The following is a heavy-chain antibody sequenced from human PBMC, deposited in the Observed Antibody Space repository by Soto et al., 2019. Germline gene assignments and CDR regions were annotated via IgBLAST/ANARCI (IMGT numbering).Heavy chain of an antibody. CDR1: AVTFTSYF. J-gene: IGHJ6*02. Sequence: ASVKVSCKAPAVTFTSYFMHWVRQAPGHGLEWIGVINPNGGSTKFAQTFQGRVTMTGDTSTSTVYMELSRLRSDDTAVYYCARDSGYSSSWPPAFGMDVWGQGTTVTVSS. CDR2: INPNGGST. CDR3: ARDSGYSSSWPPAFGMDV. D-gene: IGHD6-13*01. V-gene: IGHV1-46*01.